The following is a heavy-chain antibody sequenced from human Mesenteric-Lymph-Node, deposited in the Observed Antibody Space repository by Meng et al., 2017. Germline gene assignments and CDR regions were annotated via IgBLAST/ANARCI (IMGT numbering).Heavy chain of an antibody. CDR2: IKQDGSEK. Sequence: GESLKISCAASGFTFSSYAMHWVRQAPGKGLEWVANIKQDGSEKYYVDSVKGRFTISRDNAKNSLYLQMNSLRAEDTAVYYCAIGGSYYVVWGQGTLVTVSS. J-gene: IGHJ4*02. V-gene: IGHV3-7*01. D-gene: IGHD1-26*01. CDR1: GFTFSSYA. CDR3: AIGGSYYVV.